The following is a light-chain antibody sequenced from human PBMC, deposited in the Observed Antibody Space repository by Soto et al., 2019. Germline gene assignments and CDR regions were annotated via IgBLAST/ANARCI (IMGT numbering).Light chain of an antibody. V-gene: IGLV2-14*01. CDR1: SSDVGAYNY. CDR2: EVT. Sequence: QSALTQPASVSGSPGQSITLSCTGTSSDVGAYNYVSWYQQHPGKAPKLMIYEVTNRPSGVSTRFSGSKSSNTASLTISGLQAEDEAAYYCSSYTSSNSWVFGGGTKLTVL. CDR3: SSYTSSNSWV. J-gene: IGLJ3*02.